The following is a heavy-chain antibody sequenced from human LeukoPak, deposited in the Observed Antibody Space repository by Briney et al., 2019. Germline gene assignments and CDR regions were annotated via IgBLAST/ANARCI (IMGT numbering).Heavy chain of an antibody. CDR3: ARGPDYYDSSGYYFDY. D-gene: IGHD3-22*01. CDR2: IYSGGST. CDR1: GFTVSSNY. V-gene: IGHV3-53*04. Sequence: GGSLRLSCAASGFTVSSNYMSWVRQAPGKGLEWVSVIYSGGSTYYADSVKGRFTISRHNSKNTLYLQMNSLRAEDTAVYYCARGPDYYDSSGYYFDYWGQGTLVTVSS. J-gene: IGHJ4*02.